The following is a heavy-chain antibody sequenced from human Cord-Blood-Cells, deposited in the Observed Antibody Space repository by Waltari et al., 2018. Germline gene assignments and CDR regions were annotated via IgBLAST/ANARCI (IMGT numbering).Heavy chain of an antibody. D-gene: IGHD4-17*01. CDR1: GGSISSSNW. V-gene: IGHV4-4*02. CDR2: IYHSGST. CDR3: ATLGGYGDYDAFDI. J-gene: IGHJ3*02. Sequence: QVQLQESGPGLVKPSGTLSLTCAVSGGSISSSNWWSWVRQPPGKGVEWIGEIYHSGSTNYNPSRKSRVTISVDKSKNQFSLKLSSVTAADTAVYYCATLGGYGDYDAFDIWGQGTMVTVSS.